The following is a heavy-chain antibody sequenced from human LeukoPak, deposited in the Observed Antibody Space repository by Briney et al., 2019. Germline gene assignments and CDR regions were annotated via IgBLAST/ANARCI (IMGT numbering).Heavy chain of an antibody. V-gene: IGHV1-69*13. J-gene: IGHJ4*02. CDR3: AGGGASRPIY. Sequence: SLKVSCKASGGTFSSYAISWVPQAPGQGLEWMGGIIPIFGTANYAQKLQGRVTITADESTRTAYMELSSLRSEDTAVYYCAGGGASRPIYWGQGTLVTVSS. D-gene: IGHD1-26*01. CDR1: GGTFSSYA. CDR2: IIPIFGTA.